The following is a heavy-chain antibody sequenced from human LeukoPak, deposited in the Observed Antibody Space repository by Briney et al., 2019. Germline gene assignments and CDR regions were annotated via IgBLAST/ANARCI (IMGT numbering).Heavy chain of an antibody. CDR1: GFTFSSYA. Sequence: PGGSLRLSCAASGFTFSSYAMSWVRQAPGKGLEWVSAISGSGGSTYYADSVKGRFTISRDSSKNTLYLQMNSLRAEDTAVYYCAKDRRYRIAAADENWFDPWGQGTLVTVSS. CDR3: AKDRRYRIAAADENWFDP. CDR2: ISGSGGST. J-gene: IGHJ5*02. D-gene: IGHD6-13*01. V-gene: IGHV3-23*01.